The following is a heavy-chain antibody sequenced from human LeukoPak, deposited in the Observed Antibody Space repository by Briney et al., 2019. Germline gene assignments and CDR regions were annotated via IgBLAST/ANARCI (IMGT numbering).Heavy chain of an antibody. CDR1: GGSISSYY. CDR3: ARPYDSSGYPSYVAY. CDR2: IYTSGST. D-gene: IGHD3-22*01. J-gene: IGHJ4*02. V-gene: IGHV4-4*07. Sequence: KPSETLSLTCTVSGGSISSYYWSWIRQPAGKGLEWIGCIYTSGSTNYNPSLKSRVTMSVDTSKNQFSLKLSSVTAADTAVYYCARPYDSSGYPSYVAYWGQGTLVTVSS.